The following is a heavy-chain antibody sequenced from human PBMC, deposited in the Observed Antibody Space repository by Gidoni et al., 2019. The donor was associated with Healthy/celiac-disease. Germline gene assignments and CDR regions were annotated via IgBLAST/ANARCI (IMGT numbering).Heavy chain of an antibody. J-gene: IGHJ5*02. D-gene: IGHD2-2*01. CDR1: GFTFSSYA. CDR3: AKAGSIVVVPAATEAWFDP. Sequence: EVQLLESGGGLVQPGGSLRLSCAASGFTFSSYAMSWVRQAPGKGLEWVSAISCSGCSTYYADSVKGRFTISRDNAKNTLYLQMNSLRAEDTAVYYCAKAGSIVVVPAATEAWFDPWGQGTLVTVSS. V-gene: IGHV3-23*01. CDR2: ISCSGCST.